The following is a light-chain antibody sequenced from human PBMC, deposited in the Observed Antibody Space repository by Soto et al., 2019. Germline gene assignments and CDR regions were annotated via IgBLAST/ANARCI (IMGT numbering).Light chain of an antibody. CDR2: DAS. V-gene: IGKV1-5*01. CDR3: QQYNNYWT. Sequence: LQMTHSPYTPSASVGYRLTITFRASQSISSWLAWYQQKPGKAPKLLIYDASSLESGVPSRFSGSGSGTEFTLTISSLQPDDFATYYCQQYNNYWTLGQGTKVDI. CDR1: QSISSW. J-gene: IGKJ1*01.